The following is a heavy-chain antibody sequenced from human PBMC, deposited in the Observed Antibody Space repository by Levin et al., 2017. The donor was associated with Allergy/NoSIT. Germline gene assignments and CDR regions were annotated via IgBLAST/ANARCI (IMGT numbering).Heavy chain of an antibody. CDR2: INHSGNT. CDR1: GGSFSGSY. J-gene: IGHJ5*02. V-gene: IGHV4-34*01. D-gene: IGHD2-15*01. CDR3: VRGSFCSGGSCYSIWFDP. Sequence: SQTLSLTCAVYGGSFSGSYWSWIRQPPGKGLEWIGEINHSGNTNYNPSLKSRVTISVDTSKNQFSLKLSSVTAADTAVYYCVRGSFCSGGSCYSIWFDPWGQGTLVTVSS.